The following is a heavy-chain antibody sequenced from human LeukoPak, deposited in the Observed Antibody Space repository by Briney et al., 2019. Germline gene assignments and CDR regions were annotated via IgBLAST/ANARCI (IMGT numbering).Heavy chain of an antibody. CDR3: ARDGAAADLDY. V-gene: IGHV4-61*02. D-gene: IGHD6-13*01. CDR2: IYTSGST. CDR1: GGSISSGSYY. J-gene: IGHJ4*02. Sequence: PSQTLSLTCTVSGGSISSGSYYWSWIRQPAGKGLEWIGRIYTSGSTNYNPSLKSRVTISVDTSKNQFSLKLSSVTAADTAVYYCARDGAAADLDYWGQGTLVTVSS.